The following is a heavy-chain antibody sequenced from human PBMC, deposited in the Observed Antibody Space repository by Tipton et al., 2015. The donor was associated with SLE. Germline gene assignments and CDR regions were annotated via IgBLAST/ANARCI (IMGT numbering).Heavy chain of an antibody. CDR3: ARRLPVAGQYWYFDL. J-gene: IGHJ2*01. Sequence: TLSLTCTVSGGSISSHYWSWIRQPPGKGLEWIGYIYYTGGTNYNLSLKSRVTISIDTSKNQFSLKLSSVTAADTAVYYCARRLPVAGQYWYFDLWGRGTLVTVSS. D-gene: IGHD6-19*01. CDR2: IYYTGGT. CDR1: GGSISSHY. V-gene: IGHV4-59*11.